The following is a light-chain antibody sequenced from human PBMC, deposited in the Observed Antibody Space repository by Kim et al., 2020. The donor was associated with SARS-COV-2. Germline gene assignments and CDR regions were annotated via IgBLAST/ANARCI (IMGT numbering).Light chain of an antibody. CDR3: NSRDSSGNHWV. CDR1: NLRNYY. Sequence: SSELTQDPAVSVALGQTVRITCHGDNLRNYYASWYQQKPRLAPVLVIYGKNNRPSGIPDRFSGSSSGNTASLTITGAQAEDEADYYCNSRDSSGNHWVFGGGTKVTVL. J-gene: IGLJ3*02. V-gene: IGLV3-19*01. CDR2: GKN.